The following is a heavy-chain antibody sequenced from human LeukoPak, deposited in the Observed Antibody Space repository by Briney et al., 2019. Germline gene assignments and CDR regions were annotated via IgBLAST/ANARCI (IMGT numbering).Heavy chain of an antibody. D-gene: IGHD6-6*01. J-gene: IGHJ4*02. V-gene: IGHV1-18*01. CDR2: ISAYSGDA. CDR1: GYTFTNHA. CDR3: ASGSVYSSSSPY. Sequence: ASVKVSCKASGYTFTNHAISWVRQAPGQGLEWMGWISAYSGDAKLAQKFQGRVTMTRDTSISSAYMELSRLRSDDTAVYYCASGSVYSSSSPYWGQGTLVTVSS.